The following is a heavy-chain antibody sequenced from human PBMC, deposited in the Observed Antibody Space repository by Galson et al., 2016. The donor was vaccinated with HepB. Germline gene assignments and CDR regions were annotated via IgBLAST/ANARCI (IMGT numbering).Heavy chain of an antibody. CDR1: GFTFTSSA. CDR2: IVVGSGNT. Sequence: SVKVSCKASGFTFTSSAVQWVRQARGQRLEWIGWIVVGSGNTNYAQKFQERVTITRDMSTSTAYMELSSLRSEDTAVYYCAKATATSWASFDYWGQGTLVTVSS. CDR3: AKATATSWASFDY. V-gene: IGHV1-58*01. J-gene: IGHJ4*02. D-gene: IGHD1-26*01.